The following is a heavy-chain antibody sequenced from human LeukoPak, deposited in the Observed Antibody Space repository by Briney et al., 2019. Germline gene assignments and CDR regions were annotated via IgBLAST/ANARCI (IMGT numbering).Heavy chain of an antibody. Sequence: GALVKVSCKASGYTFTGYYMHWVRQAPGQGLEWMGWINPNSGGTNYAQKFQGRVTMTRDTSISTAYMELSRLRSDDTAVYYCARDVSGGRFLEWLRSRNWFDPWGQGTLVTVSS. CDR2: INPNSGGT. CDR1: GYTFTGYY. V-gene: IGHV1-2*02. CDR3: ARDVSGGRFLEWLRSRNWFDP. D-gene: IGHD3-3*01. J-gene: IGHJ5*02.